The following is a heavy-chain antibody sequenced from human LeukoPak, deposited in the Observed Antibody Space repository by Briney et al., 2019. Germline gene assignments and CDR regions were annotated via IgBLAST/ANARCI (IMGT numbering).Heavy chain of an antibody. CDR3: ARGLGSYDSSELTWPMISF. J-gene: IGHJ4*02. CDR2: MNPNSGDT. V-gene: IGHV1-8*01. Sequence: ASVTVSCKAPGYTFTNYEINWVRPATGQGLEWMGWMNPNSGDTAYTQKFQGRITMTRSTSISTAYMELSSLRSEDTVVYYCARGLGSYDSSELTWPMISFWGQGTVVTVSS. D-gene: IGHD3-22*01. CDR1: GYTFTNYE.